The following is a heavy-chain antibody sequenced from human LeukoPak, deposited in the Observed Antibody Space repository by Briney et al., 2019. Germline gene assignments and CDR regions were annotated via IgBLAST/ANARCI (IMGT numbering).Heavy chain of an antibody. Sequence: GGSLRLSCAASGFSVTINYVSWVRQAPGKGLECVSLMYSGGGTSYADSVKGRFTLSRETSKKTLYLQISKLRAEDTALYYCARYDNGKDYFDYWGQGTLVTVSS. J-gene: IGHJ4*02. CDR1: GFSVTINY. D-gene: IGHD1-1*01. CDR2: MYSGGGT. CDR3: ARYDNGKDYFDY. V-gene: IGHV3-53*01.